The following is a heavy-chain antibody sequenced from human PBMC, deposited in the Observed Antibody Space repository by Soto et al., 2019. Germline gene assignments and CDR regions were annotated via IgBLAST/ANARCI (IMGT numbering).Heavy chain of an antibody. D-gene: IGHD2-15*01. CDR1: GFTFSSFA. CDR3: ARDLCSGGSCYSGY. CDR2: ISYDGTSK. J-gene: IGHJ4*02. V-gene: IGHV3-30-3*01. Sequence: QVQLVESGGGVVQPGRSLRLSCIASGFTFSSFAMHWVRQAPGKGLEWVAVISYDGTSKYFADSVKGRFTISRDNSKNTLYLQMNSLRAEDTAAYFCARDLCSGGSCYSGYWGQGTLVTVSS.